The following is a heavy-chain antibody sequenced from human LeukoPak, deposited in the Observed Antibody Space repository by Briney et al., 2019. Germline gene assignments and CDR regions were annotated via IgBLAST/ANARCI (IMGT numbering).Heavy chain of an antibody. CDR2: ISAYNGNT. J-gene: IGHJ6*02. CDR1: GYTFTSYG. V-gene: IGHV1-18*01. Sequence: GASVKVSCKASGYTFTSYGISWVRQAPGQGLEWMGWISAYNGNTNYAQKLQGRVTMTTDTSTSTAYMELRSLRSDDTAVYYCARDAPSDIVVVVAVSYYYYYGMDVWGQGTTVTVSS. CDR3: ARDAPSDIVVVVAVSYYYYYGMDV. D-gene: IGHD2-15*01.